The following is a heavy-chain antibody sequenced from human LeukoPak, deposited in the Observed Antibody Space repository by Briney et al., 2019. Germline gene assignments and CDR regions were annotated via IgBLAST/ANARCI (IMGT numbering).Heavy chain of an antibody. D-gene: IGHD3-10*01. CDR3: AKRITMVRGVISNPFFDY. CDR2: ISGSGGST. Sequence: GGSLRLSCAASGFTFSSYAMSWVRQAPGKGLEWVSAISGSGGSTYYADSVKGRFTISRDNSKNTLYLQMNSLRAEATAVYYCAKRITMVRGVISNPFFDYWGQGTLVTVSS. V-gene: IGHV3-23*01. J-gene: IGHJ4*02. CDR1: GFTFSSYA.